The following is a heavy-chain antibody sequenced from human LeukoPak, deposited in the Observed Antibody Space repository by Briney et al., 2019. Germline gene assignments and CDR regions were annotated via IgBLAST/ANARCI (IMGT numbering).Heavy chain of an antibody. V-gene: IGHV3-21*01. D-gene: IGHD4-17*01. CDR3: ARAPTRYYYYYYMDV. Sequence: GGSLRLSCAASGFTFSSYSMNWVRQAPGKGLEWVSSISSSSSYIYYADSVKGRFTISRDNAKNSLYLQMNSLRAEDTAVYYCARAPTRYYYYYYMDVWGKGTMVTISS. J-gene: IGHJ6*03. CDR2: ISSSSSYI. CDR1: GFTFSSYS.